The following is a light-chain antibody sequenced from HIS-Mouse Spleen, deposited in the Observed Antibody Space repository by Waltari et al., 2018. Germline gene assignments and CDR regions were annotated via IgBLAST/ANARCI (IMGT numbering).Light chain of an antibody. J-gene: IGLJ3*02. CDR3: VLYMGSGIWV. CDR1: SGPVSTSYY. Sequence: QTVVTQESSFSVSPGGTVTLTCGLSSGPVSTSYYPSWYQQTPGQAPRTLIYSTNTRSSGVPDRFSGSILGNKAALTITGAQADDESDYYCVLYMGSGIWVFGGGTKLTVL. V-gene: IGLV8-61*01. CDR2: STN.